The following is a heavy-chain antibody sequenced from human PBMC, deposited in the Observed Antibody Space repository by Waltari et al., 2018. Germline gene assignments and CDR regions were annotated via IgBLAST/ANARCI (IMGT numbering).Heavy chain of an antibody. J-gene: IGHJ4*02. V-gene: IGHV3-23*01. CDR3: AKDGFYGDYGDFDY. D-gene: IGHD4-17*01. Sequence: EVQLLESGGGLVQPGGSLRLSCTASGFTFSSHAMSWVRQAPGKGLEWVSTISGSGGSTYYADSVRGRFTVSRDSSKNTLYLQMNSLRVEDTALYYCAKDGFYGDYGDFDYWGQGTLVTVSS. CDR2: ISGSGGST. CDR1: GFTFSSHA.